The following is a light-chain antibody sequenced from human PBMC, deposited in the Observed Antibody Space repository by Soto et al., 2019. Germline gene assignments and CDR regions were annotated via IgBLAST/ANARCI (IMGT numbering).Light chain of an antibody. CDR3: QQRGDWPLYT. CDR2: DAS. V-gene: IGKV3-11*01. J-gene: IGKJ2*01. CDR1: QSIPSY. Sequence: EIVLTQSPATLSLSPGERATLSCRASQSIPSYLAWYKQKPGQAPRLLIYDASDRATGIPARFSGSGSGTDFTLTISSIEPEDFAVYYCQQRGDWPLYTFGQGTKLEIK.